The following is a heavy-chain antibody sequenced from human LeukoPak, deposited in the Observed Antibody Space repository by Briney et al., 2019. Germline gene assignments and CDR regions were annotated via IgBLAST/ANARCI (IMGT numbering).Heavy chain of an antibody. Sequence: SETLSLTCTVSGGSVSSGSYYWSWIRQPPGKGLEWIGEINHSGSTNYNPSLKSRVTISVDTSKNQFSLKLSSVTAADTAVYYCARTRWPKPFDYWGQGTLVTVSS. J-gene: IGHJ4*02. V-gene: IGHV4-39*07. D-gene: IGHD4-23*01. CDR1: GGSVSSGSYY. CDR2: INHSGST. CDR3: ARTRWPKPFDY.